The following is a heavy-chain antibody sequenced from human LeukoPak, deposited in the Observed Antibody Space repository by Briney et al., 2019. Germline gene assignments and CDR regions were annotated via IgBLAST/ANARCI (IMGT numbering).Heavy chain of an antibody. CDR1: GFNLDDHG. CDR3: AELGITMIGGV. CDR2: INWNGGRA. Sequence: GGSLRLSCTASGFNLDDHGMSWVRQAPGKGLEWVSDINWNGGRADYADSVKGRFTISRDNAKNSLYLQMNSLRAEDTAVYYCAELGITMIGGVWGKGTTVTISS. V-gene: IGHV3-20*04. D-gene: IGHD3-10*02. J-gene: IGHJ6*04.